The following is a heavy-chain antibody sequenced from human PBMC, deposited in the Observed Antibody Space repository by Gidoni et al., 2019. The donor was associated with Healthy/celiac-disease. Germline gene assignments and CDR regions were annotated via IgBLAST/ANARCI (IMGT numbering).Heavy chain of an antibody. J-gene: IGHJ3*02. Sequence: EVKKPGSSVKVSCKASGGTFSSYAISWVRQAPGQGLEWMGGIIPIFGTANYAQKFQGRVTITADKSTSTAYMELSSLRSEDTAVYYCARAGGGQWLVPGAFDIWGQGTMVTVSS. CDR3: ARAGGGQWLVPGAFDI. V-gene: IGHV1-69*06. CDR2: IIPIFGTA. CDR1: GGTFSSYA. D-gene: IGHD6-19*01.